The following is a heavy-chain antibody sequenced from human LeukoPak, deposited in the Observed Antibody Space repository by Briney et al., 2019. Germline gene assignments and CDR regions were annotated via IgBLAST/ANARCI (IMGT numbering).Heavy chain of an antibody. J-gene: IGHJ3*02. Sequence: GGSLRLSCAASGFTFSSYSMNWVRQAPGKGLEWVSSISSSSSYIYYADSVKGRFTISRDNAKNSLYLQMNSLRAEDTAVYYCARESVAGSYAFDIWGQGTMVTVSS. D-gene: IGHD6-19*01. V-gene: IGHV3-21*01. CDR1: GFTFSSYS. CDR2: ISSSSSYI. CDR3: ARESVAGSYAFDI.